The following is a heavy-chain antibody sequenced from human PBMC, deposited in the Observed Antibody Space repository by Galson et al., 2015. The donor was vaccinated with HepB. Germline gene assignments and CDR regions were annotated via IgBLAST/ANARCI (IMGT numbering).Heavy chain of an antibody. CDR2: IYPSDSDI. J-gene: IGHJ4*02. D-gene: IGHD5-24*01. V-gene: IGHV5-51*03. Sequence: QSGAEVKKPGESLKISCKGSGYNFPDYWIGWVRQMLGKGLEWMGIIYPSDSDIKYSPSFQGQVTLSGDKSIATAYLQWSSLKASDTAIYYCARLGARGGGYNAFDSWGQGTLVTVSS. CDR1: GYNFPDYW. CDR3: ARLGARGGGYNAFDS.